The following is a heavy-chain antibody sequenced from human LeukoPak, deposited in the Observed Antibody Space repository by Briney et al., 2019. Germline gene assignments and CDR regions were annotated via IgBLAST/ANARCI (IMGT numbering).Heavy chain of an antibody. CDR1: GYTFTDYY. V-gene: IGHV1-2*02. D-gene: IGHD3-10*01. Sequence: GASVKVSCKTSGYTFTDYYMHWVRQAPGQGLEWMGWINPNSGGTNYAQKLQGRVTMTEDTSTDTGYMELSSLRSEDTAVYYCATEGSYYNVFNYWGQGTLVTVSS. CDR2: INPNSGGT. J-gene: IGHJ4*02. CDR3: ATEGSYYNVFNY.